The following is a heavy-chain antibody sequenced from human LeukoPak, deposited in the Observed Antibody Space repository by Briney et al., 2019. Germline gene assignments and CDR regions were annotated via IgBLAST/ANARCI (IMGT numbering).Heavy chain of an antibody. D-gene: IGHD3-10*01. CDR3: ARSKVRGVIDY. CDR2: IIPLFGTA. J-gene: IGHJ4*02. Sequence: ASVKVSCKASGGTFSSYAISWVRQAPGQGLEWMGGIIPLFGTANYAQKFQGRVTITADESTSTAYMELSSLRSEDTAVYYCARSKVRGVIDYWGQGTLVTVSS. CDR1: GGTFSSYA. V-gene: IGHV1-69*13.